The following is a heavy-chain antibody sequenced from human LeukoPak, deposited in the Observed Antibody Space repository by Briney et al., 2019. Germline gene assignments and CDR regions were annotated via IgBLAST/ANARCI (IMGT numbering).Heavy chain of an antibody. D-gene: IGHD4-17*01. CDR2: INPNSGGT. CDR3: ARGDYGDYEWFDP. Sequence: ASVKVSCKASGYTFTGYYMHWVRQAPGQGLEWTGWINPNSGGTNYAQKFQGRVTMTRDTSISTAYMELSRLRSDDTAVYYCARGDYGDYEWFDPWGQGTLVTVSS. J-gene: IGHJ5*02. V-gene: IGHV1-2*02. CDR1: GYTFTGYY.